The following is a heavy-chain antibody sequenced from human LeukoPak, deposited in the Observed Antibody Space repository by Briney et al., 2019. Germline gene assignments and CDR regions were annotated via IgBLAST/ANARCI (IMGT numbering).Heavy chain of an antibody. Sequence: PSETLSLTCTVSGGSISSYYWSWIRQPAGKGLEWIGRIYTSGSTNYNPSLKSRVTMSVDTSKNQFSLKLSSVTATDTAVYYCAREYLLSGYYDSSGYYRIFDYWGQGTLVTVSS. CDR1: GGSISSYY. J-gene: IGHJ4*02. V-gene: IGHV4-4*07. D-gene: IGHD3-22*01. CDR3: AREYLLSGYYDSSGYYRIFDY. CDR2: IYTSGST.